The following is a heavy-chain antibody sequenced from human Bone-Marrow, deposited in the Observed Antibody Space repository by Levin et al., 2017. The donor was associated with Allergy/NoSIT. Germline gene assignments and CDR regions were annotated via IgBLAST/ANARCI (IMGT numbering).Heavy chain of an antibody. Sequence: SETLSLTCTVSGDSISNYYWSWIRQPAGKGLEWVGRMFPSGTTNFNPSLKTRLTMSVDTSKNQFFLRLTSVTAADTAVYYCARGQVVIATWAMDVWGQGTAVTVSS. CDR3: ARGQVVIATWAMDV. D-gene: IGHD2-21*01. J-gene: IGHJ6*02. CDR2: MFPSGTT. CDR1: GDSISNYY. V-gene: IGHV4-4*07.